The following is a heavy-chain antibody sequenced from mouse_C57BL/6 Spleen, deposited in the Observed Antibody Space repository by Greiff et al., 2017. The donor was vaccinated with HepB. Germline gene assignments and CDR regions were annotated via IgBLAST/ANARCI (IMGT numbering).Heavy chain of an antibody. J-gene: IGHJ4*01. V-gene: IGHV5-6*01. CDR3: ARRGYDYDYYAMDY. Sequence: EVQRVESGGDLVKPGGSLKLSCAASGFTFSSYGMSWVRQTPDKRLEWVATISSGGSYTYYPDSVKGRFTISRDNAKNTLYLQMSSLKSEDTAMYYCARRGYDYDYYAMDYRGQGTSVTVSS. D-gene: IGHD2-4*01. CDR1: GFTFSSYG. CDR2: ISSGGSYT.